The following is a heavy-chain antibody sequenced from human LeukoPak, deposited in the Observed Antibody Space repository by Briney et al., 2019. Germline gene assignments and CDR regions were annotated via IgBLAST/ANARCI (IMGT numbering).Heavy chain of an antibody. Sequence: ASVKVSCKGSGYTFTDYFIQWVRQAPGQGLEWMGGIIPIFGTANYAQKFQGRVTITTDESTSTAYMELSSLRSEDTAVYYCATGYSSGWYSYWGQGTLVTVSS. CDR1: GYTFTDYF. V-gene: IGHV1-69*05. J-gene: IGHJ4*02. CDR3: ATGYSSGWYSY. D-gene: IGHD6-19*01. CDR2: IIPIFGTA.